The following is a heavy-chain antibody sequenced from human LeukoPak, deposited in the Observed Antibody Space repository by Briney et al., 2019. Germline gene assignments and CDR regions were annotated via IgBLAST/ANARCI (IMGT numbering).Heavy chain of an antibody. Sequence: SETLSLTCTVSGGSISGAYYYWSWIRQPPGKGLEWIAYMYYSGSTYYNPSLKSRVTMSADTSKNQLSLKLSSVTAADTAVYYCARPYYYDSRIDPWGQGILVTVSS. D-gene: IGHD3-22*01. CDR2: MYYSGST. J-gene: IGHJ5*02. CDR1: GGSISGAYYY. CDR3: ARPYYYDSRIDP. V-gene: IGHV4-30-4*08.